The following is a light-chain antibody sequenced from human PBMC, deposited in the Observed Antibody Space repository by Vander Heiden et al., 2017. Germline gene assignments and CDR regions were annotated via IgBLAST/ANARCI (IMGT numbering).Light chain of an antibody. Sequence: SSELTQDPAVSVALGQTVRITCQGDSLRSYYASWYQQKPGQAPVLVIYDKNNRPSGIPDRFSGSSSGNTASLTITGAQAEDDADYYCNSRDSSGNHVVFGGGTKLTVL. CDR2: DKN. J-gene: IGLJ2*01. V-gene: IGLV3-19*01. CDR3: NSRDSSGNHVV. CDR1: SLRSYY.